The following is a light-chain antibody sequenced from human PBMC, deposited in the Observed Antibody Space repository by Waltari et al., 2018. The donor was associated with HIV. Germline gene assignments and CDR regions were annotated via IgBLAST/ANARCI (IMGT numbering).Light chain of an antibody. J-gene: IGKJ4*01. CDR1: QSIGRW. CDR2: AAS. Sequence: DIQMTQSPSSVSASVGDRVTITCRASQSIGRWLVWYKQTPGKAPKLLVYAASALQAGVPSRFSGSGSGSSFTLTISSLQPEDFATYYCQQDSSLPLTFGEGTKVEIK. CDR3: QQDSSLPLT. V-gene: IGKV1-12*01.